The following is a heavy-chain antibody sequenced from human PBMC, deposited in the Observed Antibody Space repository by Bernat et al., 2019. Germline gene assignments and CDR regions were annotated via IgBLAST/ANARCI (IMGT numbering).Heavy chain of an antibody. D-gene: IGHD3-10*01. J-gene: IGHJ4*02. CDR3: AKDFPLTVVQGILDS. CDR1: GFSFSSYA. Sequence: EVQLLESGGGLVQPGGSLRLSCAASGFSFSSYAMAWVRQAPGKGLEWVSSSSGRAGDTLYADSVKGRFTISRDNSKNTLYLQMNSLRAEDTAVYYCAKDFPLTVVQGILDSWGQGTLVTVSS. V-gene: IGHV3-23*01. CDR2: SSGRAGDT.